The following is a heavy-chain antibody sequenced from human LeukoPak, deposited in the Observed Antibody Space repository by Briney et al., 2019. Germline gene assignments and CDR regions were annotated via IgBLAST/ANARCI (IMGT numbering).Heavy chain of an antibody. Sequence: PGGSLRLSCAASGFTFSSYAMSWVRQAPGKGLEWVSAISGSGGSTYYADSVKGRFTISRDNSKNTLYLQMNSLRAEDTAVYYCAKDLVLTEVTSGFPYYGMDVWGQGTTVTVS. D-gene: IGHD1-20*01. CDR1: GFTFSSYA. V-gene: IGHV3-23*01. CDR2: ISGSGGST. CDR3: AKDLVLTEVTSGFPYYGMDV. J-gene: IGHJ6*02.